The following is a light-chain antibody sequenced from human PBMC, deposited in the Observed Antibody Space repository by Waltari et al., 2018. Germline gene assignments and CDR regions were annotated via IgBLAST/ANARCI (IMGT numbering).Light chain of an antibody. Sequence: EIVLTQSPGTLSLSPGERVTLSCRASQSVSRTLAWSQQKPDQAPRLLIYGASIRATGIPDRFSGSGSGTDFSLTISRLEPEDCAVYYCQHYQSLPVTFGQGTKVEIK. V-gene: IGKV3-20*01. J-gene: IGKJ1*01. CDR3: QHYQSLPVT. CDR2: GAS. CDR1: QSVSRT.